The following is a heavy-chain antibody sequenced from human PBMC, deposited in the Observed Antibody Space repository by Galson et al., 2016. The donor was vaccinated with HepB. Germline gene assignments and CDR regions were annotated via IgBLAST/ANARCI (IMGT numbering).Heavy chain of an antibody. CDR3: AKERLVRRIFDH. Sequence: SLRLSCAASGFVFSNSGLSWVRQAPGKGLEWVASISTRRTTYYSDSVQGRFTISRDNSNNTLHLQMNGLRAEDTAVYYCAKERLVRRIFDHWGQGTLLTVSS. CDR1: GFVFSNSG. CDR2: ISTRRTT. J-gene: IGHJ4*02. D-gene: IGHD1-1*01. V-gene: IGHV3-23*01.